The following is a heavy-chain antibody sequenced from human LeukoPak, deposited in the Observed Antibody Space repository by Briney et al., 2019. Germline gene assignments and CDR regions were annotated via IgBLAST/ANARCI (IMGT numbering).Heavy chain of an antibody. D-gene: IGHD5-18*01. CDR3: ALIVDTAMDRYFDY. Sequence: GESLKISFKGSGYSFTSYWIGWVRPMPGKGLEWMGIIYPGDSYTRYSPSFQGQVTISADKSISTAYLQWSSLKASDNAMYYCALIVDTAMDRYFDYWGQGTLVTVSS. J-gene: IGHJ4*02. CDR2: IYPGDSYT. V-gene: IGHV5-51*01. CDR1: GYSFTSYW.